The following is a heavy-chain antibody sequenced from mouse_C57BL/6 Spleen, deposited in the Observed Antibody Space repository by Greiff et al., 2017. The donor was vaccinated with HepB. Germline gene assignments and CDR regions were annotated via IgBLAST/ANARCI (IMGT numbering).Heavy chain of an antibody. CDR3: ASGGSYEAMDY. D-gene: IGHD1-1*02. J-gene: IGHJ4*01. CDR2: ISYSGST. V-gene: IGHV3-1*01. Sequence: ESGPGVVKPSQSLSLTCTVTGYSITSGYDWHWIRHFPGNKLEWMGYISYSGSTNYNPSLKSRISITHDTSKNHFFLKLNSVTTEDTATYYCASGGSYEAMDYWGQGTSVTVSS. CDR1: GYSITSGYD.